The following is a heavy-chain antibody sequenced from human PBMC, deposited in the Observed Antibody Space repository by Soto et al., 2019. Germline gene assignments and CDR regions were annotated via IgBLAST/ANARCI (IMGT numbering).Heavy chain of an antibody. V-gene: IGHV4-59*01. CDR2: IYYSGST. J-gene: IGHJ4*02. Sequence: NPSETLSLTCTISGGSISSYYWSWIRQPPGKGLEWIGHIYYSGSTNYNPSLKSRVTISVDTSKNQFSLKLSSVTAADTAVYYCARDQEDIVVVVAATRFDYWGQGTLVTVSS. CDR3: ARDQEDIVVVVAATRFDY. D-gene: IGHD2-15*01. CDR1: GGSISSYY.